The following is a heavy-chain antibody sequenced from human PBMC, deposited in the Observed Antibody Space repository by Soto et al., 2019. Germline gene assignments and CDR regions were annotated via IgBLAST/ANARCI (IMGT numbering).Heavy chain of an antibody. D-gene: IGHD3-16*01. V-gene: IGHV4-31*03. Sequence: QVQLQESGPGLVKPSQTLSLTCTVSGGSISSGGYYWSWIRQHPGKGLEWIGYIYYSGSTYYNPSLKSRVTISVDTSKNQFSLKLSSVTAADTAVYYCARDGGDYETGQQSFYDWGQGTLVTVSS. CDR1: GGSISSGGYY. CDR3: ARDGGDYETGQQSFYD. CDR2: IYYSGST. J-gene: IGHJ4*02.